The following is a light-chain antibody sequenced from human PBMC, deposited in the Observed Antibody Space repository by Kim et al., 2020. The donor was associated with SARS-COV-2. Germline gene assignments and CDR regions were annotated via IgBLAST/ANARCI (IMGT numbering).Light chain of an antibody. CDR3: QQYDTSPLT. J-gene: IGKJ2*01. Sequence: EIVLTQSPGTLSLSPGERATLSCRASQSVCNSYLAWYQQKPGQAPRLLIYDASSRATGIPDRFSGSGSGTDFSLTISRLEPEDFAVYSCQQYDTSPLTFGQGTKLEI. CDR1: QSVCNSY. CDR2: DAS. V-gene: IGKV3-20*01.